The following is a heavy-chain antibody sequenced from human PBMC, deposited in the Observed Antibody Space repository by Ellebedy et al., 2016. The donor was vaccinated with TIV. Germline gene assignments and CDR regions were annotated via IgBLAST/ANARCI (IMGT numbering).Heavy chain of an antibody. V-gene: IGHV3-74*01. CDR1: GFAFGHYW. J-gene: IGHJ4*02. Sequence: GGSLRLXCAASGFAFGHYWMHWVRQAPGKGLVWVSRLSSDHKVAGYADYVKGRFTISRDNARNTLYLQMDSLRDEDTAVYYCARDSGSYPFDYWGLGALVTVSS. D-gene: IGHD3-22*01. CDR3: ARDSGSYPFDY. CDR2: LSSDHKVA.